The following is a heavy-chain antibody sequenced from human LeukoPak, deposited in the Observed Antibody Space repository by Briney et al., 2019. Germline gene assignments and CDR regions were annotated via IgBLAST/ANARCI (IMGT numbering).Heavy chain of an antibody. V-gene: IGHV3-49*04. CDR1: GFAFGDYD. CDR3: TRALAPDY. CDR2: IRRKASGGAT. J-gene: IGHJ4*02. Sequence: GGSLRLSCIGSGFAFGDYDISWVRQAPGKGLDWVGFIRRKASGGATEYAASVKGRFTISRDDSKTIAYLQMNSLKAEDTAMYYCTRALAPDYWGQGTLVTVSS.